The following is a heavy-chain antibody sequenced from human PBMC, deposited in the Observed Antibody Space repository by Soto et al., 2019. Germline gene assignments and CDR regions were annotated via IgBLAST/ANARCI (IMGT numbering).Heavy chain of an antibody. CDR3: VRDGTKTLRDWFDP. J-gene: IGHJ5*02. CDR2: IYATGTT. D-gene: IGHD1-1*01. Sequence: SETLSLTCTVSGASISGYYWSWIRKSAGKGLEWIGRIYATGTTHYNSSLKSRVMMSVDTSKKQFSLKLRSVTAADTAVYYCVRDGTKTLRDWFDPWGQGISVTVSS. V-gene: IGHV4-4*07. CDR1: GASISGYY.